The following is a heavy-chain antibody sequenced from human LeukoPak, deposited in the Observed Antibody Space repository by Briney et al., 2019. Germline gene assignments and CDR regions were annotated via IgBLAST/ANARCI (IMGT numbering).Heavy chain of an antibody. D-gene: IGHD3/OR15-3a*01. CDR2: VKSKIDGETT. CDR3: TTDMTFSKAFDQ. J-gene: IGHJ5*02. CDR1: GFTFRYAW. Sequence: GGSLRLSSAASGFTFRYAWLSWVRQAPGKGLEWVGRVKSKIDGETTDYAAPVKDRFIILRDDSENMLFLQMSGLKTEDTGVYFCTTDMTFSKAFDQWGQGTLVTVSS. V-gene: IGHV3-15*01.